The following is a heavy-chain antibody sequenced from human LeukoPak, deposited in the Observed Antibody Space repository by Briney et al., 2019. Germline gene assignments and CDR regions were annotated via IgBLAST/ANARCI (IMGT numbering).Heavy chain of an antibody. CDR1: GFTFSSYA. J-gene: IGHJ6*02. V-gene: IGHV3-23*01. CDR2: TSGSGGST. D-gene: IGHD2-2*01. CDR3: AKTDVVVPAARVHYYYYGMDV. Sequence: PGGSLTLSCAASGFTFSSYAMSWVRQAPGKGLEWVLSTSGSGGSTYYADSVKGRFTISRDNSKNTLYLQMNSLRAEDTAVYYCAKTDVVVPAARVHYYYYGMDVWGQGTTVTVSS.